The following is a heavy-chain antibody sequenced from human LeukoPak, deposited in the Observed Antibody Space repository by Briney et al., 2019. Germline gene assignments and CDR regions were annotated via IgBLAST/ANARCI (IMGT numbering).Heavy chain of an antibody. D-gene: IGHD3-9*01. V-gene: IGHV1-18*01. CDR3: ARGGNFDWLSMNWFDP. Sequence: RASVKVSCKASGYTFTSYGISWVRQAPGQGLEWMGWISAYNGNTNYAQKFQGRVTMTTDTSTSTAYMELRSLRSDDTAVYYCARGGNFDWLSMNWFDPWGQGTLATVSS. J-gene: IGHJ5*02. CDR1: GYTFTSYG. CDR2: ISAYNGNT.